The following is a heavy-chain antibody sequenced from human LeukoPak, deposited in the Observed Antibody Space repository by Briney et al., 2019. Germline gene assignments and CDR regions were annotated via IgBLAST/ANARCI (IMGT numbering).Heavy chain of an antibody. CDR1: GGSFSGYY. CDR3: ARACYDSSGYHLDY. CDR2: INHSGST. V-gene: IGHV4-34*01. Sequence: SSETLSLTCAVYGGSFSGYYWSWIRQPPGKGLEWIGEINHSGSTNYNPSLKSRVTISVDTSKNQFSLKLSSVTAADTAVYYCARACYDSSGYHLDYWGQGTLVAVSS. J-gene: IGHJ4*02. D-gene: IGHD3-22*01.